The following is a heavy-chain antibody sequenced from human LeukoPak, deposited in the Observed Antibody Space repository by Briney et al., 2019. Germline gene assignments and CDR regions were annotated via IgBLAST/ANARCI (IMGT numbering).Heavy chain of an antibody. CDR1: GFTFNSYA. V-gene: IGHV3-23*01. D-gene: IGHD6-6*01. Sequence: GGSLRLSCAASGFTFNSYAMSWVRQAPGKGLEWVSAISGSGGSTYYADSVKGRFTISRDNSKNTLYLQMNSLRAEDTAVYYCAMGQQLVYPTYWGQGTLVTVSS. J-gene: IGHJ4*02. CDR2: ISGSGGST. CDR3: AMGQQLVYPTY.